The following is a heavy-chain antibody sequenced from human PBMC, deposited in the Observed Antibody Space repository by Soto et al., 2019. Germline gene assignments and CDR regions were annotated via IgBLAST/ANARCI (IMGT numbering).Heavy chain of an antibody. CDR3: ARDAFCGSGTCRVGHWFDP. CDR1: GGPFSGVY. Sequence: SETLSLTXAVSGGPFSGVYWSWIRQPPGKGLEWIGGVNHRGSANYNPSLESRVTMSVDTFKNQFSLKLTSVTAADSAVYYCARDAFCGSGTCRVGHWFDPWGQGTLVTVSS. J-gene: IGHJ5*02. V-gene: IGHV4-34*01. D-gene: IGHD2-21*01. CDR2: VNHRGSA.